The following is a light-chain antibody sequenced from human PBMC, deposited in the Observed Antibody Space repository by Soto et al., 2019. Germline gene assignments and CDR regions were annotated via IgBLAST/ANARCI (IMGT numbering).Light chain of an antibody. CDR2: DVS. CDR1: NSDVGGYNY. CDR3: SSYTSSSTRV. Sequence: QSALTQPACVSGSPGQSITISCTGTNSDVGGYNYVSWYQQHPGKAPKLMIFDVSNRPSGVSNRFSGSKSGNTASLTISGLQAEDEADYYCSSYTSSSTRVFGTGTKLTVL. V-gene: IGLV2-14*01. J-gene: IGLJ1*01.